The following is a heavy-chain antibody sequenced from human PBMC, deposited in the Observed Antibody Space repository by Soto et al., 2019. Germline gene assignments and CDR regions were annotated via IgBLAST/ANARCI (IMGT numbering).Heavy chain of an antibody. CDR3: AKDPPAYNDDY. CDR1: GFTFSSYG. V-gene: IGHV3-30*18. J-gene: IGHJ4*02. D-gene: IGHD1-1*01. CDR2: ISYDGSNK. Sequence: GGSLRLSCAASGFTFSSYGMHWVRQAPGKGLEWVAVISYDGSNKYYADSVKGRFTISRDNSKNTLYLQMNSLRAEDTAVYYCAKDPPAYNDDYWGQGTLVTVSS.